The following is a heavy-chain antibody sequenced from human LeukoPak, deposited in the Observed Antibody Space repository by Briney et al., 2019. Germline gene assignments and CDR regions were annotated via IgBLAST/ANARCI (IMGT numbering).Heavy chain of an antibody. CDR3: ARSDIVVVPAAIYYYYGMDV. V-gene: IGHV3-7*03. CDR1: RFIFSNYW. J-gene: IGHJ6*02. Sequence: GGSLRLSCAASRFIFSNYWMSWVRQAPGYGLEWVANIKQDGSDKYYVDSVKGRFTISRDNAKNSLYLQMNSLRAEDTAVYYCARSDIVVVPAAIYYYYGMDVGGQGTTVTVSS. CDR2: IKQDGSDK. D-gene: IGHD2-2*01.